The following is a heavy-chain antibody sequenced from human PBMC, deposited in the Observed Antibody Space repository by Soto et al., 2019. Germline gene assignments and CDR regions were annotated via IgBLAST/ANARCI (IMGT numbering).Heavy chain of an antibody. CDR1: GFTFSSYG. V-gene: IGHV3-33*01. Sequence: GGSLRLSCAASGFTFSSYGMHWVRQAPGKGLEWVAVIWYDGSNKYYADSVKGRFTISRDNSKNTLYLQMNSLRAEDTAVYYCARDRAKSYYGMDVWGQGTTVTVSS. CDR2: IWYDGSNK. CDR3: ARDRAKSYYGMDV. J-gene: IGHJ6*02.